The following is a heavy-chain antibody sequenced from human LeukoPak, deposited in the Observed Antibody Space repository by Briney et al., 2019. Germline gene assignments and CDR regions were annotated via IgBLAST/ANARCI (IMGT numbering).Heavy chain of an antibody. V-gene: IGHV1-18*01. Sequence: GASVKVSCKASGYTFTSYGISWVRQAPGQGLEWMGWISAYNGNTNYAQKLQGRVTMTTATSTSTDYIELRSLRPDDTAVYYCARDRPPGYSSGSDAFDIWGQGTMVTVSS. J-gene: IGHJ3*02. CDR3: ARDRPPGYSSGSDAFDI. D-gene: IGHD6-19*01. CDR1: GYTFTSYG. CDR2: ISAYNGNT.